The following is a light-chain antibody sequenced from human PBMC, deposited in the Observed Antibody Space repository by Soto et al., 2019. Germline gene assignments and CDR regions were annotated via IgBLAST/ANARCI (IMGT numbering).Light chain of an antibody. Sequence: DIQMTQSPSSLSAYLGDRVTITCRASQGISNYLAWYQQKPGRLPKLLLFGASTLQSGVPARFSGSGSGTLFTLTINGRLPEEVATYYCQKYDRAPFTFGPGTKVDFK. CDR2: GAS. J-gene: IGKJ3*01. CDR3: QKYDRAPFT. CDR1: QGISNY. V-gene: IGKV1-27*01.